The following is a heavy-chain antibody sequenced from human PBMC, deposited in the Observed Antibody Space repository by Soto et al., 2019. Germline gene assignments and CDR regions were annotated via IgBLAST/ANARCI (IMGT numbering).Heavy chain of an antibody. CDR2: IYSGGST. CDR1: GLTVTSNY. J-gene: IGHJ6*03. V-gene: IGHV3-53*04. Sequence: GGSLRLSGAASGLTVTSNYMSWVRQAPGKGLEWVSIIYSGGSTYYADSVKGRFTISRHNSRNTLYLQMNSLRTEDTAVYYCARILYSNTFYYYYMDVWVKGTTVTVSS. CDR3: ARILYSNTFYYYYMDV. D-gene: IGHD6-13*01.